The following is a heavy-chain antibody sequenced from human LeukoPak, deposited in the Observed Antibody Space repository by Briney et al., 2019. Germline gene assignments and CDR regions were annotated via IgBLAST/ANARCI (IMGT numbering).Heavy chain of an antibody. D-gene: IGHD3-10*01. V-gene: IGHV3-23*01. CDR2: ISGSSDST. CDR3: ASGSYRLGDY. J-gene: IGHJ4*02. CDR1: GFTFSTYA. Sequence: PGGSLRLSCAASGFTFSTYAMSWVRQAPGKGLEGVSSISGSSDSTYYADAVKGRFTISRDNSKNTLYLQMNILRAEDTAVYYCASGSYRLGDYWGQGTLVTVSS.